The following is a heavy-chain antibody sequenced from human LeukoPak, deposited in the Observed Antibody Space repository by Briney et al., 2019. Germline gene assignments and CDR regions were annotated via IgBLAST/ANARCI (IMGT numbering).Heavy chain of an antibody. D-gene: IGHD3-3*01. V-gene: IGHV3-21*01. Sequence: PGGSLRLSCAASGFTFSSYWMSWVRQAPGKGLEWVSSISSSSSYIYYADSVKGRFTISRDNAKNSLYLQMNSLRAEDTAVYYCARDFVDAFDIWGQGTMVTVSS. CDR1: GFTFSSYW. CDR2: ISSSSSYI. J-gene: IGHJ3*02. CDR3: ARDFVDAFDI.